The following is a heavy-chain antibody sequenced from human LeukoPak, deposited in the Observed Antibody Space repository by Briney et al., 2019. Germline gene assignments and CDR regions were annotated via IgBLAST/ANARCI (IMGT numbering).Heavy chain of an antibody. V-gene: IGHV4-59*01. J-gene: IGHJ4*02. CDR1: GGSISSYY. D-gene: IGHD4-17*01. CDR3: ARLWDGDLDY. Sequence: PSETLSLTCTVSGGSISSYYWSWIRQPPGKGLEWIGYIYYSGSTNYNPSLKSRVTISVDTSKNQVSLKLGSVTAADTAVYYCARLWDGDLDYWGQGTLVTVSS. CDR2: IYYSGST.